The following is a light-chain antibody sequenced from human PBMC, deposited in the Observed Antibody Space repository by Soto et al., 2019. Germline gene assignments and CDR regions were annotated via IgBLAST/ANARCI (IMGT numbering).Light chain of an antibody. Sequence: TVFTPAPATLSFSPRERATPPRRASQSVSSYLAWYQQKPGQAPRLLIYDASNRATGIPARFSGSGSGTDFTLTISSLEPEDFAVYYCQQRSNWPGITFGQGTRLEIK. CDR1: QSVSSY. V-gene: IGKV3-11*01. J-gene: IGKJ5*01. CDR3: QQRSNWPGIT. CDR2: DAS.